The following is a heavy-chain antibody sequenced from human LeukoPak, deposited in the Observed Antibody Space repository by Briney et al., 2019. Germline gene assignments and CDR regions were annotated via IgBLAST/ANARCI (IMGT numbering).Heavy chain of an antibody. CDR2: ISYDGSNK. D-gene: IGHD5-12*01. J-gene: IGHJ4*02. Sequence: GGSLRLSCAASGFTFSSYGMHWVRQAPGKGLEWVAVISYDGSNKYYADSMKGRFTISRDNSKNTLYLQMNSLRAEDTAVYYCARVVDIVATIWFDYWGQGTLVTVSS. V-gene: IGHV3-30*03. CDR3: ARVVDIVATIWFDY. CDR1: GFTFSSYG.